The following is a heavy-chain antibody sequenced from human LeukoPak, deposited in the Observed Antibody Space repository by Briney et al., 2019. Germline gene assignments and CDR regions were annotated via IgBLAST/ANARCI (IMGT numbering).Heavy chain of an antibody. Sequence: PGGSLRLSCAASGFTFSSYGMHWVPQAQGKGLEWVAVIWYDGSNKYYADSVKGRFTISRDNSKNTLYLQMNSLRAEDTAVYYCARGHSGYDGTYFDYWGQGTLVTVSS. CDR1: GFTFSSYG. D-gene: IGHD5-12*01. V-gene: IGHV3-33*01. J-gene: IGHJ4*02. CDR3: ARGHSGYDGTYFDY. CDR2: IWYDGSNK.